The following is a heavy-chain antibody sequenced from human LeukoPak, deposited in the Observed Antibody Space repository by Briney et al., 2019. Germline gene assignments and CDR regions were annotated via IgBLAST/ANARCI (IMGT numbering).Heavy chain of an antibody. CDR2: SSSYNGNT. CDR1: GYTFTSYG. V-gene: IGHV1-18*01. CDR3: ARAPPTYGSGSYLHGYYSYYMDV. J-gene: IGHJ6*03. D-gene: IGHD3-10*01. Sequence: GGSVKVSFKASGYTFTSYGSSWVRQAAGQGVEWMGWSSSYNGNTNFVQKLHGRVTMTTDTSMSTAYTELRSLRSDDTAVYYCARAPPTYGSGSYLHGYYSYYMDVSGKGTTVTVSS.